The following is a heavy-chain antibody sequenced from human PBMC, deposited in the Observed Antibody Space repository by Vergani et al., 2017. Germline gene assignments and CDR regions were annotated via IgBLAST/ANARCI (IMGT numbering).Heavy chain of an antibody. CDR2: ISYDGSNK. D-gene: IGHD4-17*01. CDR3: ARGASVDYVSSFDY. J-gene: IGHJ4*02. Sequence: VQLVESGGGVVQPGRSLRLSCAASGFTFSSYAMHWVRQAPGKGLEWVAVISYDGSNKYYADSVKGRFTISRDNSKNTLYLQMNSQRAEDTAVYYCARGASVDYVSSFDYWGQGTLVTVSS. CDR1: GFTFSSYA. V-gene: IGHV3-30-3*01.